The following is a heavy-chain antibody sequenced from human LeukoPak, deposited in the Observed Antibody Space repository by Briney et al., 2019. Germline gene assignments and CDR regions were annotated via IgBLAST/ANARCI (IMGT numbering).Heavy chain of an antibody. J-gene: IGHJ4*02. CDR3: AKDPRRVKGDGYNSGYFDY. CDR1: GFTFSSYS. D-gene: IGHD5-24*01. V-gene: IGHV3-21*01. CDR2: ISSSSSYI. Sequence: GGSLRLSCAASGFTFSSYSMNWVRQAPGKGLEWVSSISSSSSYIYYADSVKGRLTISRDNSKNTLYLQMNSLRAEDTAVYYCAKDPRRVKGDGYNSGYFDYWGQGTLVTVSS.